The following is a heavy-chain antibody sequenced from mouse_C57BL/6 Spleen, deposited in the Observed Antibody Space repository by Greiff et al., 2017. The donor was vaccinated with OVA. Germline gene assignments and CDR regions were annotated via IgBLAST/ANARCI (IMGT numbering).Heavy chain of an antibody. CDR3: ARSGYGKGGYFDY. D-gene: IGHD3-1*01. CDR2: IHPNSGST. Sequence: QVHVKQSGAELVKPGASVKLSCKASGYTFTSYWMHWVKQRPGQGLEWIGMIHPNSGSTNYNEKFKSKATLTVDKSSSTAYMQLSSLTSEDSAVYYGARSGYGKGGYFDYWGQGTTLTVSS. J-gene: IGHJ2*01. V-gene: IGHV1-64*01. CDR1: GYTFTSYW.